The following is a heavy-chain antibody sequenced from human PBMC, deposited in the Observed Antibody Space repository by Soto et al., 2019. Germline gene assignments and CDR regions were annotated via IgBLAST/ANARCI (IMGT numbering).Heavy chain of an antibody. J-gene: IGHJ4*02. D-gene: IGHD2-15*01. CDR2: IYPGDSDT. Sequence: PGESLKISCNGSGYSFTTYWIGWVRQMPGKSLEWMGIIYPGDSDTRYSPSFQGQVTISADRSISTAYLQWSNLKASDSAMYYCARHLRATPFDSWGQGTLVTVSS. CDR3: ARHLRATPFDS. CDR1: GYSFTTYW. V-gene: IGHV5-51*01.